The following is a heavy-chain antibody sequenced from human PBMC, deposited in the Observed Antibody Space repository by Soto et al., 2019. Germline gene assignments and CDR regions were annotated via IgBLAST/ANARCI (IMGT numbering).Heavy chain of an antibody. CDR3: IKESNPGGLDY. J-gene: IGHJ4*02. D-gene: IGHD4-4*01. CDR2: ISYDGSNK. V-gene: IGHV3-30*18. CDR1: GFTFSSYG. Sequence: PGGSLRLSCAASGFTFSSYGMHWVRQAPGKGLEWVAVISYDGSNKYYADSVKGRFTISRENAKNSLYLQMNSLRVEDTALYYCIKESNPGGLDYWGQGTLVTVSS.